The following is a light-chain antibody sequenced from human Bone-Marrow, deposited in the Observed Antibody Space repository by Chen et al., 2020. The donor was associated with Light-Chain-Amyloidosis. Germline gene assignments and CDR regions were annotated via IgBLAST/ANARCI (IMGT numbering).Light chain of an antibody. V-gene: IGLV1-44*01. J-gene: IGLJ3*02. CDR2: SVD. Sequence: QSGLAQPPSASWTPGQRVTISCSGSSSNIGRNTVNWYQQLPGTGPKLLIYSVDQRPSGVPDRFSGSKSGTSASLAISGLQSEDEADYYCSAWDASLNGPVFGGGTKLTVL. CDR3: SAWDASLNGPV. CDR1: SSNIGRNT.